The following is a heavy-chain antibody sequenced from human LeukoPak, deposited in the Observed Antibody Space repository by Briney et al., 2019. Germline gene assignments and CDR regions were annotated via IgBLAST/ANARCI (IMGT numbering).Heavy chain of an antibody. CDR1: GGSFSGYY. V-gene: IGHV4-34*01. CDR3: ARRTIPPLGAPCGGDYYPAHFDY. CDR2: INHSGST. D-gene: IGHD2-21*02. Sequence: SETLSLTCAVYGGSFSGYYWSWIRQPPGKGLEWIGEINHSGSTNYNPSLKSRVTISVDTSKNQFSLKLSSVTAADTAVYYCARRTIPPLGAPCGGDYYPAHFDYWGQGTLVTVSS. J-gene: IGHJ4*02.